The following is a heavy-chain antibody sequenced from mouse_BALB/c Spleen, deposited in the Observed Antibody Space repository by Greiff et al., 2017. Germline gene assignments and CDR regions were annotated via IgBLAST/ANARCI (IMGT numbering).Heavy chain of an antibody. V-gene: IGHV5-17*02. CDR3: ARNYYGSGCVGYWYFDV. CDR1: GFTFSSFG. Sequence: VQLKESGGGLVQPGGSRKLSCAASGFTFSSFGMHWVRQAPEKGLEWVAYISSGSSTIYYADTVKGRFIIPRDNPKNTLFLQISRLRSEDTAMYYCARNYYGSGCVGYWYFDVWGAGTTVTVSA. J-gene: IGHJ1*01. D-gene: IGHD1-1*01. CDR2: ISSGSSTI.